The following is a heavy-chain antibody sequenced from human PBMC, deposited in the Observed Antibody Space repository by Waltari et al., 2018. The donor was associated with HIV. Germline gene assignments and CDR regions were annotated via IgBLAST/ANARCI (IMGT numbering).Heavy chain of an antibody. V-gene: IGHV4-34*01. CDR2: INHSGSS. Sequence: QVQLQQWGAGLLKPSETLSLTCAVYGGSFSGYYWSWIRQSPGKGLEWIGEINHSGSSNYNLSLKSRVTISVDTSKNQFSLKLTSVTAADTGVYYCARPPDSSGYRHPFDDYWGQGTMVTVS. CDR3: ARPPDSSGYRHPFDDY. CDR1: GGSFSGYY. J-gene: IGHJ4*02. D-gene: IGHD3-22*01.